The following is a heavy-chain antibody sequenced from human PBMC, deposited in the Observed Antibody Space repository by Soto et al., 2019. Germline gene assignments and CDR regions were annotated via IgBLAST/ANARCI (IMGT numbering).Heavy chain of an antibody. CDR2: ISHDGRVT. Sequence: QVQLVESGGGMVQPGTSLRLSCAASGFTFNSLSLHWVRQRPDKGLEWVAVISHDGRVTFYADFVKGRFTVSRDNSKNTIYLQVNSLRAEDTAVYYCAREPYGDRQDFDYWGQGTLVTVSS. D-gene: IGHD2-21*02. CDR1: GFTFNSLS. J-gene: IGHJ4*02. CDR3: AREPYGDRQDFDY. V-gene: IGHV3-30*04.